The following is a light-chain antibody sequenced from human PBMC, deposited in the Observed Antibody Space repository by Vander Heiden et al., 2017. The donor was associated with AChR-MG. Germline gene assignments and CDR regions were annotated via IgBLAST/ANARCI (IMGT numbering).Light chain of an antibody. J-gene: IGLJ2*01. Sequence: QSVLTQPPSASGAPGQRVTISCTGSSSNIGAGYDVHSYHQLPGTAPQLLIYGNINRPSGVPDRLSGAKSGTSASLPITGLQAEDEADYYCQSYYSSMSGSVVFGGGTKLTVL. CDR3: QSYYSSMSGSVV. CDR2: GNI. CDR1: SSNIGAGYD. V-gene: IGLV1-40*01.